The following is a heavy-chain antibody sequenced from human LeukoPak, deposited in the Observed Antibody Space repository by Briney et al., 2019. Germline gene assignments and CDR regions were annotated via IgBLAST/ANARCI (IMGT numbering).Heavy chain of an antibody. D-gene: IGHD5-18*01. Sequence: PGGSLRLSCAASGFTFDDYAMHWVRQAPGKGLEWVAVISYDGSNKYYADSVKGRFTISRDNSKNTLYLQMNSLRAEDTAVYYCAKVRGAYVDTDLRGDAFDIWGQGTMVTVSS. J-gene: IGHJ3*02. CDR1: GFTFDDYA. V-gene: IGHV3-30*18. CDR3: AKVRGAYVDTDLRGDAFDI. CDR2: ISYDGSNK.